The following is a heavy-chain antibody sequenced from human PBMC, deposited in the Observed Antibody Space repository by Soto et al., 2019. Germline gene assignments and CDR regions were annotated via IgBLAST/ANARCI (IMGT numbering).Heavy chain of an antibody. CDR3: ARRRDYFDY. CDR1: GFTFSDYY. V-gene: IGHV3-11*01. J-gene: IGHJ4*02. CDR2: IHSGGSAI. Sequence: GGSLRLSCAASGFTFSDYYMSCIRQAPGEGLEWLSYIHSGGSAIYYADSVKGRFTISRDNAKNSLYLEINSLRDEDTAVYYCARRRDYFDYWGQGTLVTVSS.